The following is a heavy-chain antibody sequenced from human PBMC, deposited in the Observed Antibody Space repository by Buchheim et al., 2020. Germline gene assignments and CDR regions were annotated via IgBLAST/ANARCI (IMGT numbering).Heavy chain of an antibody. J-gene: IGHJ5*02. D-gene: IGHD3-9*01. CDR3: ARGSYPRLQVWLTA. CDR1: DGSFSGYS. CDR2: ITNFGGT. V-gene: IGHV4-34*05. Sequence: QVRLQQWGAVHLKPSETLSLTCDGYDGSFSGYSWAWVRQPLGKGLEWIGEITNFGGTNYNPSLSSRATISGDSSKRQLFLKLKSVTAADTAVYYCARGSYPRLQVWLTAWGQGSL.